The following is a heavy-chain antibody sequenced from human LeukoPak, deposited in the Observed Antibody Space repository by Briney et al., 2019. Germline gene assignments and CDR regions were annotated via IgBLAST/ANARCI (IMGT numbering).Heavy chain of an antibody. CDR3: ARVTTSGSYKFDN. CDR1: GFTFSSYA. CDR2: ISGSGGST. D-gene: IGHD3-10*01. Sequence: GGSLRLSCAASGFTFSSYAMSWVRQARGKGLEWVSGISGSGGSTYYADSVKGRFTISRGNSKNTLYLQMNSLSAEDTAVYYCARVTTSGSYKFDNWGQGTLVTVSS. J-gene: IGHJ4*02. V-gene: IGHV3-23*01.